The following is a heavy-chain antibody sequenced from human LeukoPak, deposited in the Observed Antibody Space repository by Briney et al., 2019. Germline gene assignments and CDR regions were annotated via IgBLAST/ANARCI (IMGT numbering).Heavy chain of an antibody. J-gene: IGHJ4*02. CDR3: ARASRDGYNQNFDY. V-gene: IGHV5-51*01. D-gene: IGHD5-24*01. CDR2: IYPGGSET. CDR1: GYSFSSYW. Sequence: KHGESLKISCKGLGYSFSSYWNAWVRQRPGKGLKWMGIIYPGGSETRYDPSFQGQVTISADSSTSTAYLQWSSLRASDTAMYYCARASRDGYNQNFDYWGQGTLVTVSS.